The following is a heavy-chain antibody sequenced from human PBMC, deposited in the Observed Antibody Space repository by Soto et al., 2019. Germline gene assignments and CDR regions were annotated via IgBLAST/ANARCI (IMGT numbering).Heavy chain of an antibody. CDR1: GYTFSDYL. CDR2: TNPKSGGL. D-gene: IGHD2-8*01. J-gene: IGHJ6*02. Sequence: QVHLVQSGSEVKKPGASVKVSCRPSGYTFSDYLIHWVRQAPGHALEWMGRTNPKSGGLHPVQKFQGRVTMTTDKAIGTVLMELRRLGHDEAAVYYCARGISTDCSNGVCAGRYYHEMDVWGRGATVAVSS. V-gene: IGHV1-2*06. CDR3: ARGISTDCSNGVCAGRYYHEMDV.